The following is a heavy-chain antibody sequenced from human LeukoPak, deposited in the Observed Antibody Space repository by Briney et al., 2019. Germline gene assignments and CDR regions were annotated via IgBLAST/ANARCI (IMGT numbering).Heavy chain of an antibody. CDR2: ISSSSIYT. Sequence: GGSLRLSCAASGFTFSNYHMSWMRQAPGKGLEWVSYISSSSIYTRYADSVKGRFTISRDNAKNSLYLQMNSLRSEDTALYYCVRDISGYYFDYWGQGTLVTVSS. J-gene: IGHJ4*02. CDR1: GFTFSNYH. D-gene: IGHD3-22*01. V-gene: IGHV3-11*05. CDR3: VRDISGYYFDY.